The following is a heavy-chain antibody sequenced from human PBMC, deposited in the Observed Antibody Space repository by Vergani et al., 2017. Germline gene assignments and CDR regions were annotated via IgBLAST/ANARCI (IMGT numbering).Heavy chain of an antibody. CDR1: GGSISSSSYY. J-gene: IGHJ6*02. CDR2: INHSGGT. V-gene: IGHV4-39*07. Sequence: QLQLQESGPGLVKPSETLSLTCTVSGGSISSSSYYWSWIRQPPGKGLEWIGEINHSGGTNYNPSLKRRVPITVDTTKNQFSLKLSSVTAADTAVYYCARADKAGDSCGYRRYYGMDVWGQGTTVTVSS. CDR3: ARADKAGDSCGYRRYYGMDV. D-gene: IGHD5-18*01.